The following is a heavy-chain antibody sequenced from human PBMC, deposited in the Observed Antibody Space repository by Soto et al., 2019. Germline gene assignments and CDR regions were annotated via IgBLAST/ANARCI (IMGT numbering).Heavy chain of an antibody. CDR2: ISGSGGST. V-gene: IGHV3-23*01. CDR3: AKWGYGSGSYYNFWFDP. D-gene: IGHD3-10*01. J-gene: IGHJ5*02. CDR1: GFTFSSYA. Sequence: EVQLLESGGGLVQPGGSLRLSCAASGFTFSSYAMSWVRQAPGKGLEWVSAISGSGGSTYYGDSVKGRFTIPRDKSKNTLYRQMNSLRAEDTAVYYCAKWGYGSGSYYNFWFDPWGEGTLVTVSS.